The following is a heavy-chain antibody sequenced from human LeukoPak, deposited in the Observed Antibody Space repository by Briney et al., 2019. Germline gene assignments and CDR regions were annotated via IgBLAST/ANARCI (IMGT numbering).Heavy chain of an antibody. J-gene: IGHJ4*02. Sequence: GGSLRPSCSASGVTFSSDARNWVRLSPEKGLEYVSVITSDGATTYYADSVRGRFTVSRDNLRNTLYLQMSSLRVDDTAVYYCVTLDLFVLPTPHWGAGTVFSVSP. CDR1: GVTFSSDA. CDR2: ITSDGATT. D-gene: IGHD3-16*02. V-gene: IGHV3-64D*08. CDR3: VTLDLFVLPTPH.